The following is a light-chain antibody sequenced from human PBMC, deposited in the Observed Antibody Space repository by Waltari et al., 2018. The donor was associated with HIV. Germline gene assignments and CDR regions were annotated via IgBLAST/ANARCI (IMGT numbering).Light chain of an antibody. Sequence: DIQMTQAPSSLSASVGDRVTITCRTSQNIRSSLNWYQQKPGRAPKLLIYVTSSLQSGVPSRFSGGGSGTDFSLTIDNLQPEDFATYFCQQSYNIPYTFGQGTKLDMK. CDR3: QQSYNIPYT. V-gene: IGKV1-39*01. J-gene: IGKJ2*01. CDR2: VTS. CDR1: QNIRSS.